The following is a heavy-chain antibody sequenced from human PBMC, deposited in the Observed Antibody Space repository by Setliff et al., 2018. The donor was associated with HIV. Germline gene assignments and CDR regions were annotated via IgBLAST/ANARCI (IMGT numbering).Heavy chain of an antibody. J-gene: IGHJ5*02. V-gene: IGHV1-18*01. D-gene: IGHD3-22*01. CDR3: ARGRYYYDSSGYYSNWFDA. CDR1: GYTFTSYG. CDR2: ISAYNGNT. Sequence: AASVKVSCKASGYTFTSYGISWVRQAPGQGLEWMGWISAYNGNTNYAQKLQGRVTMTTDTSTSTAYMELRSLRSDDTAVYYCARGRYYYDSSGYYSNWFDAWGRGTLVTVSS.